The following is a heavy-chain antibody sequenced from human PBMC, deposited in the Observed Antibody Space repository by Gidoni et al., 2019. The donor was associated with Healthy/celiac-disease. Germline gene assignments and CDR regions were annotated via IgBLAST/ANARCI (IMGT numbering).Heavy chain of an antibody. D-gene: IGHD3-10*01. CDR1: GFSFGGYA. J-gene: IGHJ4*02. V-gene: IGHV3-49*04. CDR2: IRSKADGGTT. CDR3: TRPYYYGSGSPYYFDY. Sequence: EVQLVESGGGLVQPGRSLRLACEASGFSFGGYAMSWVRQAPGKGLEWVGCIRSKADGGTTEYAASVKVRFTISRDDSKSIAYLQMNSLKTEDTAVYYCTRPYYYGSGSPYYFDYWGQGTLVTVSS.